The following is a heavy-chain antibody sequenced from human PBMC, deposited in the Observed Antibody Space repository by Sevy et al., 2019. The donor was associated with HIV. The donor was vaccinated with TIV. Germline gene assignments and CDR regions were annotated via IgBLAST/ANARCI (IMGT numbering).Heavy chain of an antibody. Sequence: SETLSLTCSVSGGSISSYFWTWVRQSPGKGLEWIGNIYFTGNTDYSPALKSRVNLSLDTSKSQLSLTLKSVTAADTAVYFCARDSTTRPRVFDYWGQGTLVTVSS. J-gene: IGHJ4*02. CDR2: IYFTGNT. V-gene: IGHV4-59*12. CDR3: ARDSTTRPRVFDY. CDR1: GGSISSYF. D-gene: IGHD1-1*01.